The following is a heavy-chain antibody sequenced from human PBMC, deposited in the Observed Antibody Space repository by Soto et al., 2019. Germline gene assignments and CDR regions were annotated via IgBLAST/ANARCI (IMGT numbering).Heavy chain of an antibody. D-gene: IGHD4-17*01. J-gene: IGHJ6*02. Sequence: QVQVVQSGPEVKNPGSSVKVSCKASGGTLSSYAINWVRQAPGQGLEWVGGVIPVFDSTKYAQKFQGRVTITADNSRSTVYLELTGLRFDDTAVYYCARGTIRRDGYTGDRDADYISTMDVWCQGTTVTVS. CDR2: VIPVFDST. CDR1: GGTLSSYA. CDR3: ARGTIRRDGYTGDRDADYISTMDV. V-gene: IGHV1-69*06.